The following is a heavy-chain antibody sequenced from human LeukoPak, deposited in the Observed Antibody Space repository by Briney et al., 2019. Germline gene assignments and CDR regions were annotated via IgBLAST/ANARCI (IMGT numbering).Heavy chain of an antibody. CDR3: ARHLYYYGSGSFWFDP. CDR2: INHSGST. J-gene: IGHJ5*02. Sequence: SETLSLTCAVYGGSFSGYYWSWIRQPPGKGLEWTGEINHSGSTNYNPSLKSRVTISVDTSKNQFSLKLSSVTAADTAVYYCARHLYYYGSGSFWFDPWGQGTLITVSS. CDR1: GGSFSGYY. D-gene: IGHD3-10*01. V-gene: IGHV4-34*01.